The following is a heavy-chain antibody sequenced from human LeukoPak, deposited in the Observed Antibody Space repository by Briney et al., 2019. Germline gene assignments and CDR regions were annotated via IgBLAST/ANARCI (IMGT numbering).Heavy chain of an antibody. CDR2: IGIRGDT. CDR3: ARGGIQVSGIDEFDY. D-gene: IGHD6-19*01. V-gene: IGHV3-13*01. J-gene: IGHJ4*02. Sequence: GGSLRLSCAASGFTFIDYDMHWVRQVIGKGLEWVSAIGIRGDTHYSGSVKGRFTISRENAESSLYLKMNSLRAEDTAVYYCARGGIQVSGIDEFDYWGQGTLVTVSS. CDR1: GFTFIDYD.